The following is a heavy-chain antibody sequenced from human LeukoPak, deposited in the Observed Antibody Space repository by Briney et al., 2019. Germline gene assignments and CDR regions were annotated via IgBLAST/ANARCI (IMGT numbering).Heavy chain of an antibody. CDR3: ARTVVVTAIPAYYFDY. D-gene: IGHD2-21*02. Sequence: ASVKVSCKASGYTFTSYAMNWVRQAPGQGLEWMGWINTNTGNPTYAQGFTGRFAFSLDTSVSTAYLQISSLKAEDTAVYYCARTVVVTAIPAYYFDYWGQGTLVTVSS. V-gene: IGHV7-4-1*02. CDR2: INTNTGNP. J-gene: IGHJ4*02. CDR1: GYTFTSYA.